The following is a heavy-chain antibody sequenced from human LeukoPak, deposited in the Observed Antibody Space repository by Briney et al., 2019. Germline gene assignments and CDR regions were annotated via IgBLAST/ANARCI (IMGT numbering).Heavy chain of an antibody. CDR3: ARHVYGRGMYV. Sequence: SETLSLTCTVSGDSFSAYYWGWIRQPPGKGLECVGYISSSGAAYNPSLRGRLTISMATSKNQFSLTLSSVTAADTGLYYCARHVYGRGMYVWGKGTTVTVSS. D-gene: IGHD4-17*01. V-gene: IGHV4-4*09. CDR1: GDSFSAYY. CDR2: ISSSGA. J-gene: IGHJ6*04.